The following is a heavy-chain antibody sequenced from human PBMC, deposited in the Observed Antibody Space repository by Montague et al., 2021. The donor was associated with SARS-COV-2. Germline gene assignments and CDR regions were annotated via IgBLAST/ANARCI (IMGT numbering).Heavy chain of an antibody. V-gene: IGHV4-59*08. CDR3: ARLGGSGSYLAFDY. J-gene: IGHJ4*02. CDR2: IHYRGTT. CDR1: SGSISGHY. D-gene: IGHD3-10*01. Sequence: SETLSLTCTVSSGSISGHYWTWIRQSPGRGLEWLAYIHYRGTTDYNPSLKNRLTLSVDTSKNQFSLTLTSLTAADTAIYYCARLGGSGSYLAFDYWGQGTLVTVSS.